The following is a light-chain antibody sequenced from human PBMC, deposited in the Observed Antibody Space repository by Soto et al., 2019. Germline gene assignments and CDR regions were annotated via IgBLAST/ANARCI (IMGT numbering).Light chain of an antibody. CDR2: GAS. J-gene: IGKJ2*01. Sequence: EIVLTQSPGTLSLSPGERATLSYRASQSVSSSYLAWYQQKPGQAPRLLIYGASSRATGIPDRFSGSGSGTDFTLTISRLEPEDFAVYYCQQYGSSPTYTFGQGTKLELK. CDR3: QQYGSSPTYT. CDR1: QSVSSSY. V-gene: IGKV3-20*01.